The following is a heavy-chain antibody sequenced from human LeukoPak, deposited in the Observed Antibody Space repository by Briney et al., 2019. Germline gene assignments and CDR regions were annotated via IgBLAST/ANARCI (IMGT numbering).Heavy chain of an antibody. J-gene: IGHJ5*02. CDR1: GGSISSYY. Sequence: SETLSLTCTVSGGSISSYYWSWIRQPAGTALEWIGRIYTSGTITYSPSLKSRVTMSVDTSKNQFSLKLSSVTAADTAVYYCARDSGTTGEVKFDPWGQGTLVTVSS. CDR3: ARDSGTTGEVKFDP. D-gene: IGHD3-10*01. CDR2: IYTSGTI. V-gene: IGHV4-4*07.